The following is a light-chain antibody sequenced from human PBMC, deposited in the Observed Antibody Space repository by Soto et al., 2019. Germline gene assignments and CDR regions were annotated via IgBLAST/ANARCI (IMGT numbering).Light chain of an antibody. CDR3: AEWDDTVRSDV. V-gene: IGLV1-47*01. CDR2: RND. Sequence: QSVLTQPSSVSGTPGQGVTISCSGSISNIGNNYVYWFQQLPGTAPKVLSNRNDQRPSGVPDRFSGSKSGTSASLAISGLRSEDEDEYYCAEWDDTVRSDVFGTGTKLTVL. J-gene: IGLJ1*01. CDR1: ISNIGNNY.